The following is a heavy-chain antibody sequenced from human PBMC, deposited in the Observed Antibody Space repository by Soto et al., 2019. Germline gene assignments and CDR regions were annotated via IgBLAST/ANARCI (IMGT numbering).Heavy chain of an antibody. D-gene: IGHD5-12*01. CDR3: ARVYDYDPWFDT. J-gene: IGHJ5*02. Sequence: SGPTLVNPTETLTLTCTVSGFSLSNPKMGVSWIRQPPGKALEWLAHIFPNDEKSYNTSLNSRLTISKDTSKSQVVLTMTNMDPVDTATYYCARVYDYDPWFDTWGQGTLVTVSS. V-gene: IGHV2-26*01. CDR2: IFPNDEK. CDR1: GFSLSNPKMG.